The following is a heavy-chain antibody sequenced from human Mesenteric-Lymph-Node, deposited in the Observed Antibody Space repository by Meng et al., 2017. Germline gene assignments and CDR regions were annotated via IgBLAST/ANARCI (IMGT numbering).Heavy chain of an antibody. V-gene: IGHV4-34*01. Sequence: SKTLSLTCAVYGGSFSGYYWSWIRQPPGKGLEWIGEINHSGSTNYNPSLKSRVTISVDTSKNQFSLHLSSVTAADTAVYYCARLPTSAAAIRETFDYWGQGKLVTVSS. CDR2: INHSGST. CDR3: ARLPTSAAAIRETFDY. CDR1: GGSFSGYY. D-gene: IGHD2-2*01. J-gene: IGHJ4*02.